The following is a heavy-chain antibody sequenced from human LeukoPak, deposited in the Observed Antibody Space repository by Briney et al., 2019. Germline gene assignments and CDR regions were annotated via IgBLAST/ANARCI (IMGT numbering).Heavy chain of an antibody. CDR1: GGSISSGSYY. CDR3: ARGDGLQSHYYYMDV. CDR2: IYTSGST. D-gene: IGHD4-11*01. V-gene: IGHV4-61*02. J-gene: IGHJ6*03. Sequence: SETLSLTCTVSGGSISSGSYYWSWIRQPAGKGLEWIGRIYTSGSTNYNPSLKSRVTISVDTSKNQFSLKLSSVTAADTAVYYCARGDGLQSHYYYMDVWGKGTTVTVSS.